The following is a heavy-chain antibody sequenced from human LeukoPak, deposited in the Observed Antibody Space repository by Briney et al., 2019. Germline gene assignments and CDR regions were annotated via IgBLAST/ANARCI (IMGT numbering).Heavy chain of an antibody. V-gene: IGHV4-59*12. Sequence: SETLSLTCTVSGGSISSYYWSWIRQPPGKGLEWIGYIYYSGSTNYNPSLKSRVTISVDTSKNQFSLKLSSVTAADTAVYYCARVTMVRGVIYWFDPWGQGTLVTVSS. CDR1: GGSISSYY. CDR3: ARVTMVRGVIYWFDP. CDR2: IYYSGST. D-gene: IGHD3-10*01. J-gene: IGHJ5*02.